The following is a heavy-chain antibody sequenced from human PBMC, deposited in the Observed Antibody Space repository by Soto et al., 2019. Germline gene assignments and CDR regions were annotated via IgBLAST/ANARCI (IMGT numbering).Heavy chain of an antibody. Sequence: LRLSRAASGFTFSNYAMSWVRQAPGKGLEWVSTFTRSGNTYYADSVKGRFTISRDNSKNTLYLQMDSLRAEDTAVYYCAREFAPGSPNYDYWGLGTLVTVSS. CDR3: AREFAPGSPNYDY. CDR2: FTRSGNT. CDR1: GFTFSNYA. D-gene: IGHD3-10*01. J-gene: IGHJ4*02. V-gene: IGHV3-23*01.